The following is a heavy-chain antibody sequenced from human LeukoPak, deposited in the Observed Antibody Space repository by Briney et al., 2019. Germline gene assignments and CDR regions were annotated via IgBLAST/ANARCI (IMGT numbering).Heavy chain of an antibody. V-gene: IGHV3-66*01. CDR2: IYSGGST. Sequence: GGSLRLSCAASGFTVNNNYMSWVRQAPGKGLEWVSVIYSGGSTDYADSVKGRFTISRDNSKKMLYLQMNSLRAEDTAVYYCARAPIFQSPGGWYFDLWGRGTLVTVSS. J-gene: IGHJ2*01. D-gene: IGHD3-9*01. CDR3: ARAPIFQSPGGWYFDL. CDR1: GFTVNNNY.